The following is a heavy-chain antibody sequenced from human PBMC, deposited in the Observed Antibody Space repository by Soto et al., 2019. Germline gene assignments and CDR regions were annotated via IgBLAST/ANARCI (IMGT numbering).Heavy chain of an antibody. J-gene: IGHJ4*02. V-gene: IGHV4-34*01. CDR1: GGSFSGYS. CDR2: INHSGST. Sequence: QVQLQQWGAGLLKPSETLSLTCAVYGGSFSGYSWTWIRQSPGKGLEWIGQINHSGSTTYNPSLKSQVAISLATSKNQFSLELSSVTAADTAVYYCSRGLFSENYDSGGWYYFDYWGQGTLVTVSS. D-gene: IGHD1-26*01. CDR3: SRGLFSENYDSGGWYYFDY.